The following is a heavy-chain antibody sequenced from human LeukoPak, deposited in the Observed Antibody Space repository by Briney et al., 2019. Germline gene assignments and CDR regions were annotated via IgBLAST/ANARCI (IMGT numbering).Heavy chain of an antibody. CDR3: ARRNTFGVVAFDD. V-gene: IGHV4-39*01. CDR2: IYYSGST. CDR1: GGSISSSSYY. Sequence: PSETLSLTRTVSGGSISSSSYYWGWIRQPPGKGLEWIGSIYYSGSTYYNPSLKSRVTISVDTSKNQFSLKLSSVTAADTAVYYCARRNTFGVVAFDDWGQGTLVTVSS. D-gene: IGHD3-3*01. J-gene: IGHJ4*02.